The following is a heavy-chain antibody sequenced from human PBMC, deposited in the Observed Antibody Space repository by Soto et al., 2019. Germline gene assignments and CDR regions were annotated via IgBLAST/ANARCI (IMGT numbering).Heavy chain of an antibody. D-gene: IGHD6-19*01. CDR2: VSGSGGTT. CDR1: GFTFASFA. Sequence: GGSLRLSCAASGFTFASFAMTWVRQPPGKGLEWVSGVSGSGGTTYYADSVKGRFTISRDNSKKTLYLQMNSLRVDDTAVYYCAKVLLRSGWYIGDWGLGTLVTVYS. J-gene: IGHJ4*02. CDR3: AKVLLRSGWYIGD. V-gene: IGHV3-23*01.